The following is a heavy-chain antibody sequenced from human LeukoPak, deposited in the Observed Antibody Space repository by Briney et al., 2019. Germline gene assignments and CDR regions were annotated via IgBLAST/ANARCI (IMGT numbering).Heavy chain of an antibody. Sequence: GGSRRLSCEASGLTFGSYAMNWVRKAPGKGLAWVSAISGSGGSTYYADSVKGRFTISRDNSKNTLYLQMNSLRAEDTAVYYCAKELRYSGSYDAFDIWGQGTMVTVSS. CDR2: ISGSGGST. J-gene: IGHJ3*02. V-gene: IGHV3-23*01. CDR1: GLTFGSYA. CDR3: AKELRYSGSYDAFDI. D-gene: IGHD1-26*01.